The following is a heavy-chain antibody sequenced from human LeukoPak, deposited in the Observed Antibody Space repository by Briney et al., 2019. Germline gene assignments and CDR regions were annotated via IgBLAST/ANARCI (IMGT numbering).Heavy chain of an antibody. CDR2: ISAYNGNT. D-gene: IGHD3-22*01. CDR3: ARASRYYDSSGHGEY. J-gene: IGHJ4*02. Sequence: ASVKVSCKASGGTFSSYAISWVRQAPGQRLEWMGWISAYNGNTNYAQKLQGRVTMTTDTSTSTAYMELRSLRSDDTAVYYCARASRYYDSSGHGEYWGQGTLVTVSS. V-gene: IGHV1-18*01. CDR1: GGTFSSYA.